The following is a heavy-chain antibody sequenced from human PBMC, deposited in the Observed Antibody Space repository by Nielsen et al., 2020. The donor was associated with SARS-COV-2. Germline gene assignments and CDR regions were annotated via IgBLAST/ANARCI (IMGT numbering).Heavy chain of an antibody. J-gene: IGHJ4*02. CDR1: GFTFSSYA. V-gene: IGHV3-23*01. CDR2: ISGSGGST. Sequence: GVLKISCAASGFTFSSYAMSWVRQAPGKGLEWVSAISGSGGSTYYADSVKGRFTISRDNSKNTLYLQMNSLGAEDTAVYYCAKRGIRTSDPFDYWGQGTLVTVSS. D-gene: IGHD5-18*01. CDR3: AKRGIRTSDPFDY.